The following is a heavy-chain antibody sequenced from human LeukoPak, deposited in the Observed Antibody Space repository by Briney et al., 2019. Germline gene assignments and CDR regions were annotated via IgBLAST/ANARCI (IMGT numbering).Heavy chain of an antibody. D-gene: IGHD3-10*01. V-gene: IGHV3-15*07. CDR3: TTDPWFGELLQMPNY. CDR2: IKSKTDGGTT. Sequence: GGSLRLSCAASGFTFSNAWMNWVRQAPGKGLEWVGRIKSKTDGGTTDYAAPVKGRFTISRDDSKNTLYLQMNSLKTEDTAVYYCTTDPWFGELLQMPNYWGQGTLVTVSS. CDR1: GFTFSNAW. J-gene: IGHJ4*02.